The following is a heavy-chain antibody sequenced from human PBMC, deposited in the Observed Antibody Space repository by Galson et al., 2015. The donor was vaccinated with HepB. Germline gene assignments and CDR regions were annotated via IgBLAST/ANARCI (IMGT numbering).Heavy chain of an antibody. J-gene: IGHJ4*02. CDR2: IKSKTDGGTT. Sequence: SLRLSCAASGFTFRNAWMSWVRQAPGKGLEWVCRIKSKTDGGTTDYAAPVKGRFTISRDDSKNTLYLQMNSLKTEDTAVYYCTTEYSYGTVYYWGQGTLVTVSS. D-gene: IGHD5-18*01. V-gene: IGHV3-15*01. CDR1: GFTFRNAW. CDR3: TTEYSYGTVYY.